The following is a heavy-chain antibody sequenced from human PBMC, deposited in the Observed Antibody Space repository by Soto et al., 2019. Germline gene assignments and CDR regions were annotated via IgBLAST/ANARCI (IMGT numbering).Heavy chain of an antibody. CDR2: IIPIFGTA. J-gene: IGHJ3*02. CDR1: GGTFSSYA. V-gene: IGHV1-69*13. D-gene: IGHD3-3*01. CDR3: ARSKRGPTLRITIFGAYAFDI. Sequence: GASVKVSCKASGGTFSSYAISWVRQAPGQGLEWMGGIIPIFGTANYAQKFQGRVTITADESTSTAYMELSSLRSEDTAVYYCARSKRGPTLRITIFGAYAFDIWGQGTMVTVSS.